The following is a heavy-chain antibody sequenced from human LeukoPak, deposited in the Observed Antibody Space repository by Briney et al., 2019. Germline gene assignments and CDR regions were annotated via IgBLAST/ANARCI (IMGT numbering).Heavy chain of an antibody. Sequence: ASVKVSCKVSGYTLTELSMHWVRQAPGKGLEWMGGFDPEDGETIYAQKFQGRVTMTRDTSTSTVYMELSSLRSEDTAVYYCARADSSGWYGVDYWGQGTLVTVSS. V-gene: IGHV1-24*01. CDR1: GYTLTELS. J-gene: IGHJ4*02. D-gene: IGHD6-19*01. CDR2: FDPEDGET. CDR3: ARADSSGWYGVDY.